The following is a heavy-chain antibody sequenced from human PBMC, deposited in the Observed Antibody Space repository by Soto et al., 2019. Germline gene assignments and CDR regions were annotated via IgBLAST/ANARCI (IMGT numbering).Heavy chain of an antibody. D-gene: IGHD2-8*02. CDR3: ARVRRADGTGLRGYIDV. CDR1: GFSFSNYD. V-gene: IGHV3-13*01. J-gene: IGHJ2*01. CDR2: LGIAGDT. Sequence: EVQLVESGGGLVQPGVSLRLSCAASGFSFSNYDMHWVRQATGKGLEWVSGLGIAGDTYYPASVEGRFSITRENAKNSLYLRMHSLRVGDTAVYYCARVRRADGTGLRGYIDVCGSGTLVTVAS.